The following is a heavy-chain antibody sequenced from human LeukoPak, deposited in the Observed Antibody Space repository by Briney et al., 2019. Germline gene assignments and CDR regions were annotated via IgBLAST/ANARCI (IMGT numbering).Heavy chain of an antibody. J-gene: IGHJ6*03. CDR1: GFSFSSYG. V-gene: IGHV4-39*01. D-gene: IGHD1-26*01. CDR3: ARRLSVGVPGYYYYYMDV. CDR2: IYYSGST. Sequence: GSLRLSCAASGFSFSSYGMNWVRQPPGKGLEWIGSIYYSGSTYYNPSLKSRVTISVDTSKNQFSLKLSSVTAADTAVYYCARRLSVGVPGYYYYYMDVWGKGTTVTVSS.